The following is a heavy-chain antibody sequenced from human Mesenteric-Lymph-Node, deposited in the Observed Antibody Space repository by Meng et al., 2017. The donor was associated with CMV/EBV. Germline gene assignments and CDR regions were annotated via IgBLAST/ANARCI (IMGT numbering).Heavy chain of an antibody. D-gene: IGHD5-18*01. Sequence: GESLKISCAASGFTFSSYAMSWVRQAPGKGLVWVSRINSDGSSTSYADSVKGRFTISRDIAKNTLFLQMNSLRAEDTAVYYCVRGGGYSYDYLDYWGQGTLVTVSS. V-gene: IGHV3-74*01. CDR3: VRGGGYSYDYLDY. J-gene: IGHJ4*02. CDR2: INSDGSST. CDR1: GFTFSSYA.